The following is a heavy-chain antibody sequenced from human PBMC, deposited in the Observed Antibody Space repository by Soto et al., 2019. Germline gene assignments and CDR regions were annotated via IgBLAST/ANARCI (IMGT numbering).Heavy chain of an antibody. D-gene: IGHD6-19*01. CDR2: IKQDGSDK. CDR1: GVTVSNSW. J-gene: IGHJ4*02. CDR3: AVAVAGSTAIGY. Sequence: WGSLRISCAASGVTVSNSWMGWVRQAPGKGLVWVSNIKQDGSDKSYADSVKGRFTISRDNAKNTLYLQMNSLRAEDTAVYYCAVAVAGSTAIGYWGQGTLVTVSS. V-gene: IGHV3-7*01.